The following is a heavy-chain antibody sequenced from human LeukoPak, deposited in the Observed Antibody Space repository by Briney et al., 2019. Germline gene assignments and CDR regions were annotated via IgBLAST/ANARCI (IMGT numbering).Heavy chain of an antibody. Sequence: AGGSLRLSCVASGFTFSSYWMSWVRQAPGKVLECVADIKQDGSEKYYVDSVKGRFTISRDNAKNSLYLQMNSLRVEDTAVYYCTRGKSGGYGTKGYWGQGTLVTVSS. J-gene: IGHJ4*02. CDR1: GFTFSSYW. CDR3: TRGKSGGYGTKGY. CDR2: IKQDGSEK. V-gene: IGHV3-7*01. D-gene: IGHD1-26*01.